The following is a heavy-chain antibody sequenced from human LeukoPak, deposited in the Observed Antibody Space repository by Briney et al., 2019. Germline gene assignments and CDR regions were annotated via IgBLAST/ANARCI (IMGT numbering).Heavy chain of an antibody. CDR3: AKESGRAVAGLFDY. V-gene: IGHV3-23*01. CDR2: ISGSGGST. CDR1: GFTFSSYS. D-gene: IGHD6-19*01. Sequence: GGSLRLSCAASGFTFSSYSMTWVRQAPGKGLEWVSAISGSGGSTYYADSVKGRSTISRDNSKNTLYLQMNSLRAEDTAVYYCAKESGRAVAGLFDYWGQGALVTVSS. J-gene: IGHJ4*02.